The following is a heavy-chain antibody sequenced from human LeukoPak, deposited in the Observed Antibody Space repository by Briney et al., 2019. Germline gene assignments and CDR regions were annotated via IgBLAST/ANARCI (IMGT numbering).Heavy chain of an antibody. CDR1: GFSFSSYA. J-gene: IGHJ3*02. V-gene: IGHV3-30*07. CDR3: ARGRSYYYDRSGYYSDAFDI. Sequence: PERSLRLSCAASGFSFSSYAMHWVRQAPGKGLEWVAVISYDGSDKYFADSVRGRFTISRDNAKNSLYLQMNSLRDEDTAVYYCARGRSYYYDRSGYYSDAFDIWGQGTVVTVSS. D-gene: IGHD3-22*01. CDR2: ISYDGSDK.